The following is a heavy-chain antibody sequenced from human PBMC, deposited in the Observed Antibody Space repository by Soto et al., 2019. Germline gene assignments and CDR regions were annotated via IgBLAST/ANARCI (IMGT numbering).Heavy chain of an antibody. CDR1: GGTFSSYT. Sequence: ASVKVSCKASGGTFSSYTISWVRQAPGQGLEWMGRIIPILGIANYAQKFQGRVTITADKSTSTAYMELSSLRSEDTVVYYCARERYYDSSGYYYAFDIWGQGTLVTVSS. J-gene: IGHJ3*02. CDR2: IIPILGIA. D-gene: IGHD3-22*01. CDR3: ARERYYDSSGYYYAFDI. V-gene: IGHV1-69*04.